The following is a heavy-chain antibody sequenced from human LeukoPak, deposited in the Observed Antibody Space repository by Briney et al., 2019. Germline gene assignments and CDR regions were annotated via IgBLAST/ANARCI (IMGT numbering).Heavy chain of an antibody. Sequence: PRGSLRLSCAASGFTFSSYAMSWVRQAPGKGLEWVSAISGSGGSTYYADSVKGRFTISRDNSKNTLYLQMNSLRAEDTAVYYCAKESSVVPAANYFDYWGQGTLVTVSS. J-gene: IGHJ4*02. CDR3: AKESSVVPAANYFDY. V-gene: IGHV3-23*01. D-gene: IGHD2-2*01. CDR1: GFTFSSYA. CDR2: ISGSGGST.